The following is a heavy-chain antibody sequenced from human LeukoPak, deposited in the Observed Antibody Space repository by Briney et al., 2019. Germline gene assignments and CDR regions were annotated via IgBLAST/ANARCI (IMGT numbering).Heavy chain of an antibody. CDR2: IKYDSSDR. CDR3: ARLMTGAGTYSYYFDK. J-gene: IGHJ4*02. D-gene: IGHD6-19*01. V-gene: IGHV3-7*01. Sequence: GGSLRLSCAASGFTFSDYWMIWVRQAPGKGLEWVADIKYDSSDRFYVDSVKGRFTISRDNTQNSVFLQMNSLRAEDTAVYYCARLMTGAGTYSYYFDKWGQGTLVTVSS. CDR1: GFTFSDYW.